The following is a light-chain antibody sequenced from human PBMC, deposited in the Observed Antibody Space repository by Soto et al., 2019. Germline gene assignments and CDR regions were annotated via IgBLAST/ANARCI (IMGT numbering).Light chain of an antibody. V-gene: IGLV2-8*01. CDR2: EVS. CDR3: SSYAGTNNFVV. CDR1: SSDVGDYNY. J-gene: IGLJ1*01. Sequence: QSVLTQTPSASGSPGQSLTISCTGTSSDVGDYNYVSWYQQHPGKAPKLMIYEVSKRPSGVPHRFSGSKSGNTASLTVSGLQAEDEADYYCSSYAGTNNFVVFGTGTKVTVL.